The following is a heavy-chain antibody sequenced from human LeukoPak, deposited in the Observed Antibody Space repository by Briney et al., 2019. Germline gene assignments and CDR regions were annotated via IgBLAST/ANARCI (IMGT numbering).Heavy chain of an antibody. Sequence: SETLSLTCAVYGGSFSGYYWSWIRQPPGKGLEWIGEINHSGSTNYNPSLKSRVTISVDTSKNQFSLKLSSVTAADTAVYYCARFPSDFWSGYYNAFDIWGQGTMVTVSS. CDR1: GGSFSGYY. CDR2: INHSGST. CDR3: ARFPSDFWSGYYNAFDI. V-gene: IGHV4-34*01. J-gene: IGHJ3*02. D-gene: IGHD3-3*01.